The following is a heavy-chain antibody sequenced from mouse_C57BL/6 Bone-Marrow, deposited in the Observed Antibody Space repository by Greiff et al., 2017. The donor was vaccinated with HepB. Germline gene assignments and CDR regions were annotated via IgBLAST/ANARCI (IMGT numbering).Heavy chain of an antibody. V-gene: IGHV1-81*01. CDR1: GYTFTSYG. CDR2: IYPRSGNT. D-gene: IGHD1-1*01. J-gene: IGHJ2*01. Sequence: QVQLQQSGAELARPGASVKLSCKASGYTFTSYGISWVKQRTGQGLEWIGEIYPRSGNTYYNEKFKGKATLTADKSSSTAYMELRSLTSEDSAVYFCARDLITTVVRFDYWGQGTTLTVSS. CDR3: ARDLITTVVRFDY.